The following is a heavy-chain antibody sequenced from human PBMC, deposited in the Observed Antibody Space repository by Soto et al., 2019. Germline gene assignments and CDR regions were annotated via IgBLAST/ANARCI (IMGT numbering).Heavy chain of an antibody. CDR2: IYYTGSA. CDR1: GGSVSSGAYY. Sequence: SETLSLTCSVSGGSVSSGAYYWSWIRQPPEKGLEWIGHIYYTGSANYNPSLKSRVTISVDTSKNQFSLKLSSVTAADTAVYYCARRRDDYGDQNWFAPWGQGTLVTVSS. V-gene: IGHV4-61*08. D-gene: IGHD4-17*01. CDR3: ARRRDDYGDQNWFAP. J-gene: IGHJ5*02.